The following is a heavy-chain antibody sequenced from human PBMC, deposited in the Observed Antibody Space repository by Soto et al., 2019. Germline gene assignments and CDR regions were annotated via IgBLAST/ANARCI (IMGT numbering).Heavy chain of an antibody. D-gene: IGHD1-26*01. CDR3: ARDERGLPLNRAFDI. Sequence: QVQLVESGGGVVQPGRSLRLSCAASGFTFSSYGMHWVRQAPGKGLEWVAVIWYDGSNKYYADSVKGRFTISRDNSKNTLYLQMTSLRAEDTAVYYCARDERGLPLNRAFDIWGQGTMVTVSS. CDR2: IWYDGSNK. J-gene: IGHJ3*02. CDR1: GFTFSSYG. V-gene: IGHV3-33*01.